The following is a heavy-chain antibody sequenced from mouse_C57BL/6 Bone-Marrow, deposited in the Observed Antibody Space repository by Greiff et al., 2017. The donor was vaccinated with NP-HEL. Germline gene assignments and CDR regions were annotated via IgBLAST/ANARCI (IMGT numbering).Heavy chain of an antibody. CDR2: LYPRSGNT. D-gene: IGHD2-2*01. CDR3: ARGSAMVTRGSAWFAF. V-gene: IGHV1-81*01. CDR1: GYTFTSYG. J-gene: IGHJ3*01. Sequence: QVHVKQSGAELARPGASVKLSCKASGYTFTSYGISWVKQRTGQGLEWIGELYPRSGNTYYNEKFKGKATLTADKSSSTAYMRLRSLSSEDTAVYFCARGSAMVTRGSAWFAFWGQGTLVTVSA.